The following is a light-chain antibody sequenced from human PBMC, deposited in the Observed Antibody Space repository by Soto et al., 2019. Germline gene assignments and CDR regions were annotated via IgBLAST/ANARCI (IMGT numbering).Light chain of an antibody. CDR1: QSVLYSSNNKNY. Sequence: DIVMTQSPDSLAVSLGERATINCRSSQSVLYSSNNKNYLGWYQQKPGQAPKLHMYWASTRESGVPDRFSGSRSQKDCTLTISRLQAEDVAVYYCQHYYSDPPWTFGQGPKVEIK. CDR3: QHYYSDPPWT. CDR2: WAS. J-gene: IGKJ1*01. V-gene: IGKV4-1*01.